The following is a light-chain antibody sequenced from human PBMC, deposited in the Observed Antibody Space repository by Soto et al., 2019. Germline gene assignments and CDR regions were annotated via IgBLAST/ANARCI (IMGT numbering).Light chain of an antibody. CDR2: GAS. J-gene: IGKJ1*01. V-gene: IGKV3-20*01. CDR3: QQYGSSPRT. CDR1: QSVSSSF. Sequence: EIVLTQSPGTLSLSPGEGATLSCRASQSVSSSFLAWYQQKPGQAPRLLIHGASSRATGIPDRFSGSGSGTDFTLNISRLEPEDCAVYYCQQYGSSPRTFGQGTKVEIK.